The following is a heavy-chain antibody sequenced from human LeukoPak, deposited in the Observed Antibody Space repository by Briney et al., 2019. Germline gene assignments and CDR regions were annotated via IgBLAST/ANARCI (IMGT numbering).Heavy chain of an antibody. J-gene: IGHJ4*02. CDR1: GYTFTSNA. D-gene: IGHD2-8*01. CDR2: INTNTGNP. V-gene: IGHV7-4-1*02. CDR3: ASFFCTSGLCYYLDY. Sequence: ASVKVSCKASGYTFTSNALGWVRQAPGQGLEWMGWINTNTGNPTYAQGFTGRFVFSLDTSDNTAYLQISSLQAEDTAVYYCASFFCTSGLCYYLDYWGQGTLVTVSS.